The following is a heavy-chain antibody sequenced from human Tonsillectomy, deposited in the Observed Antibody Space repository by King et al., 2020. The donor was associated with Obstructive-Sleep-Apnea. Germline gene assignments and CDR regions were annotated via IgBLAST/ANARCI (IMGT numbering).Heavy chain of an antibody. CDR2: IKSKTDGWTT. J-gene: IGHJ6*02. CDR1: GFTFSNAW. V-gene: IGHV3-15*01. CDR3: TTDDCSSTSCPGPYYYYGMDV. Sequence: VQLVESGGGLVKPGGSLRLDCAASGFTFSNAWMKWFMQAPGKGLEWGGRIKSKTDGWTTYYAAPMKGSFTISRDDSENTRDLLMNSLKTEDTAVYYCTTDDCSSTSCPGPYYYYGMDVWGQGTTVTVSS. D-gene: IGHD2-2*01.